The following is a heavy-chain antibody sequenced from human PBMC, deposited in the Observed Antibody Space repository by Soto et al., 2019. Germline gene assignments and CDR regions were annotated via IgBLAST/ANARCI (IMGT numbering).Heavy chain of an antibody. D-gene: IGHD4-17*01. J-gene: IGHJ3*02. V-gene: IGHV1-69*08. CDR2: IIPMFDMS. CDR1: GGTFSSDT. Sequence: QVQLVQSGAEVKTPGSSVKVSCKASGGTFSSDTVSWVRQAPGQGLEWMGRIIPMFDMSEYADKFQGRATITADESATTVYMELSSLTSDDTAMYFCARDDYSDYTEDVFETWGQGTVVTVSS. CDR3: ARDDYSDYTEDVFET.